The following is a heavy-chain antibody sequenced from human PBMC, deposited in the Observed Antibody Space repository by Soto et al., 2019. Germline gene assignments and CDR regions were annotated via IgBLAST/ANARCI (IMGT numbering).Heavy chain of an antibody. D-gene: IGHD3-3*01. V-gene: IGHV3-48*02. CDR1: GFTFSSYS. CDR3: ARVVEDYDFWSGPQWEYYYYGMDV. J-gene: IGHJ6*02. Sequence: GGSLRLSCAASGFTFSSYSMNWVRQAPGKGLEWVSYISSSSSTIYYAGSVKGRFTISRDNAKNSLYLQMNSLRDEDTAVYYCARVVEDYDFWSGPQWEYYYYGMDVWGQGTTVTVSS. CDR2: ISSSSSTI.